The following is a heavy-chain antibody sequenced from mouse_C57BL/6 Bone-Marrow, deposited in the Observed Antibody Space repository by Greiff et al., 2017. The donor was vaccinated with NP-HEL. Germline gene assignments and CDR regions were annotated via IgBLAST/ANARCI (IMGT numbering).Heavy chain of an antibody. J-gene: IGHJ3*01. CDR3: ARHVPAWFAY. V-gene: IGHV5-6*01. CDR2: ISSGGSYT. CDR1: GFTFSSYG. Sequence: EVQRVESGGDLVKPGGSLKLSCAASGFTFSSYGMSWVRQTPDKRLEWVATISSGGSYTYYPDSVKGRFTISRDNAKNTLYLQRSSLKSEDTAMYYCARHVPAWFAYWGQGTLVTVSA.